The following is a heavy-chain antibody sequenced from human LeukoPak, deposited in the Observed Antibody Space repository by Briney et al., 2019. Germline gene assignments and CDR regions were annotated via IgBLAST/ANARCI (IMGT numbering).Heavy chain of an antibody. Sequence: SETLSLTCNVSGASISTGTSYWGWIRQPPGRGLEWIGSIYHSGYTYYNPSLKSRVTISVDTSRNQFSLKLSSLTVADTAVYYRVRDTQMYYFDSGGLGHFDFWGRGTLVTVSS. J-gene: IGHJ2*01. D-gene: IGHD3-22*01. V-gene: IGHV4-39*02. CDR2: IYHSGYT. CDR3: VRDTQMYYFDSGGLGHFDF. CDR1: GASISTGTSY.